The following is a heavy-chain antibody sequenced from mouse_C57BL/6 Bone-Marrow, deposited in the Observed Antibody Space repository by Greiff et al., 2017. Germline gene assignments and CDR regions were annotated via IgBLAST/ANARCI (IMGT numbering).Heavy chain of an antibody. CDR2: IYPSDSET. D-gene: IGHD1-1*01. J-gene: IGHJ2*01. Sequence: VQLQQPGAELVRPGSSVKLSCKASGYTFTSYWMDWVKQRPGQGLEWIGNIYPSDSETHYNQKFKDKATLTVDKSSSTAYMQLSSLTSEDSAVYYCAKDYYGSSGYWGQGTTLTVSS. CDR3: AKDYYGSSGY. CDR1: GYTFTSYW. V-gene: IGHV1-61*01.